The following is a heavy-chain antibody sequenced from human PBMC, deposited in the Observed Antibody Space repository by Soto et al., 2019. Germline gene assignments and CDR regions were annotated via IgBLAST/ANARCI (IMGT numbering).Heavy chain of an antibody. CDR1: GGSMRNYF. Sequence: LSLTCTVSGGSMRNYFWTWIRQPPGKGLEWIGYIHYSGTTSFFPSYNPSLRSRVTISEDTSKNQFSPKLLSVTTADTAVYFCAAGEASSRNLAPYYLDFWGQGTLVTVSS. D-gene: IGHD6-13*01. CDR2: IHYSGTT. J-gene: IGHJ4*02. CDR3: AAGEASSRNLAPYYLDF. V-gene: IGHV4-59*01.